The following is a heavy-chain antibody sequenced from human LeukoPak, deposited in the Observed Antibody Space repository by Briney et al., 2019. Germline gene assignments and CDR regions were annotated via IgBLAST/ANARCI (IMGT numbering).Heavy chain of an antibody. Sequence: PGGSLRLSCAASGFTFSSYAMSWVRQAPGKGLEWVSAISGSGGSTYYADSVKGRFTISRDNAKNSLYLQMNSLRADDTAVYYCAKAGITGTRKDGMDVWGQGTRSPSP. CDR1: GFTFSSYA. V-gene: IGHV3-23*01. J-gene: IGHJ6*02. D-gene: IGHD1-20*01. CDR3: AKAGITGTRKDGMDV. CDR2: ISGSGGST.